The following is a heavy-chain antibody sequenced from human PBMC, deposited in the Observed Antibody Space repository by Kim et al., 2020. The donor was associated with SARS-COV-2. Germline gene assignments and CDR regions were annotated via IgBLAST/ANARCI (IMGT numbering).Heavy chain of an antibody. CDR1: GFTFSSYW. CDR2: IKQDGSEK. D-gene: IGHD4-17*01. V-gene: IGHV3-7*01. J-gene: IGHJ5*02. CDR3: ARAKDGDYCWFDP. Sequence: GGSLRLSCAASGFTFSSYWMSWVRQAPGKGLEWVANIKQDGSEKYYVDSVKGRFTISRDNAKNSLYLQMNSLRAEDTAVYYCARAKDGDYCWFDPWGQGTLVTVSS.